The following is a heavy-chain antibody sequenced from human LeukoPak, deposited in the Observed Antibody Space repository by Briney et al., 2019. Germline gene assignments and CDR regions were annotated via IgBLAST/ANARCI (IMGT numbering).Heavy chain of an antibody. D-gene: IGHD5-24*01. CDR2: IRMDGGEQ. CDR3: ARDKGYNSAY. Sequence: GRSQRLSCAASGFTFSSYWMTWVRQTPGKGLEWVANIRMDGGEQYYMDSVEGRFTISRDNAKNSLYLQMYSLRPEDTAVYYCARDKGYNSAYWGRGTLVTVSS. J-gene: IGHJ4*02. V-gene: IGHV3-7*01. CDR1: GFTFSSYW.